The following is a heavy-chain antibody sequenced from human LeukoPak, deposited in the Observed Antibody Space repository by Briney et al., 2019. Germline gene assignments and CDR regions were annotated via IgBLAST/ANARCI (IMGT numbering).Heavy chain of an antibody. Sequence: GGSLRLSCAASGFTFSSYAMSWVRQAPGKGLVWVSRINSDGSSTSYADSVKGRFTISRDNAKNTLYLQMNSLRAEDTAVYYCARDLDDSSGYYFDYWGQGTLVTVSS. CDR3: ARDLDDSSGYYFDY. CDR1: GFTFSSYA. V-gene: IGHV3-74*01. D-gene: IGHD3-22*01. CDR2: INSDGSST. J-gene: IGHJ4*02.